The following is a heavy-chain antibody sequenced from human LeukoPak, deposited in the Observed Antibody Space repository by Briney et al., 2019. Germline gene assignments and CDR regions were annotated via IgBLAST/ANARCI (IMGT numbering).Heavy chain of an antibody. CDR3: ASGGDAFSTYY. D-gene: IGHD2-21*01. V-gene: IGHV3-21*01. Sequence: GGSLRLSCAASGFTFSSYWMSWVRQPPGKGLEWVSSISSSSSYIYYADSVKGRFTISRDSAKTSVYLQMNSLRAEDTAIYYCASGGDAFSTYYWGQGTLVTVSS. CDR2: ISSSSSYI. CDR1: GFTFSSYW. J-gene: IGHJ4*02.